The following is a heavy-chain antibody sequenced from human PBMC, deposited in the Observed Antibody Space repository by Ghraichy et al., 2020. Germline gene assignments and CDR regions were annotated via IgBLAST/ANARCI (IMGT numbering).Heavy chain of an antibody. CDR2: INHSGST. V-gene: IGHV4-34*01. J-gene: IGHJ5*02. CDR3: ARMGTGEYCSGGSCYGWFDP. Sequence: ESLNISCAVYGGSFSGYYWSWIRQPPGKGLEWIGEINHSGSTNYNPSLKSRVTISVDTSKNQFSLKLSSVTAADTAVYYCARMGTGEYCSGGSCYGWFDPWGQGTLVTVSS. D-gene: IGHD2-15*01. CDR1: GGSFSGYY.